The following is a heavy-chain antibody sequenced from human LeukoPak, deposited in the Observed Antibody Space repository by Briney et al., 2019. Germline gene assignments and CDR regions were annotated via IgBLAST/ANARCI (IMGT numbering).Heavy chain of an antibody. CDR3: ARGSSWAAFDI. D-gene: IGHD6-13*01. Sequence: SETLSLTCTVSAGSISGYYWSWIRQPPGKGLEWIGYIHYGGNTNYNPSLKSRVSISVDTSKNQFSLKLSSVTAADTAVYYCARGSSWAAFDIWGQGTMVTVSS. V-gene: IGHV4-59*12. CDR1: AGSISGYY. J-gene: IGHJ3*02. CDR2: IHYGGNT.